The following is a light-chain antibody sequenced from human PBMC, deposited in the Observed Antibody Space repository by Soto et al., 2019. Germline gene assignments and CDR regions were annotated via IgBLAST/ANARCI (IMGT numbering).Light chain of an antibody. CDR2: GAS. CDR1: QSISTN. V-gene: IGKV3-15*01. Sequence: MQSPATLSVSPGETATLSCRASQSISTNLAWYQQKPGQAPRLLIYGASTRATDIPARFSGSGSGTEFSLTISSLQSEDFAVYYCQHYTNWPPITFGQGTRLDI. J-gene: IGKJ5*01. CDR3: QHYTNWPPIT.